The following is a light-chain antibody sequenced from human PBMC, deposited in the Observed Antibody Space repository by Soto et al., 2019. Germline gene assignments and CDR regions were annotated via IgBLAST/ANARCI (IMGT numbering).Light chain of an antibody. CDR3: QQYDSSPIT. Sequence: EIVLTQSPGTLSLSPGERATLSCRASQSVSSSYLAWYQQKPGQAPRLIIYAASSRATRLPDRFSGSGSATDFTLTISRLEPEDFAVYYCQQYDSSPITFGQGTRLEIK. V-gene: IGKV3-20*01. CDR2: AAS. CDR1: QSVSSSY. J-gene: IGKJ5*01.